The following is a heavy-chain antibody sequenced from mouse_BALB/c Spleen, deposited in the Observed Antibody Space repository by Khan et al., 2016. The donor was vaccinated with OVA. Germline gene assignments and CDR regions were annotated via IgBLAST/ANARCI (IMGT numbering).Heavy chain of an antibody. CDR3: ARHGYGGFAY. CDR2: INPNNGGT. Sequence: VQLKESGPELVKPGASVKIPCKASGYTFTDFIIDWVKQSLGESLEWIGDINPNNGGTIYNQKFKGKATLTVVKSSSTAYMELRSLTSEDTGVYYCARHGYGGFAYWGQGTLGTVSA. CDR1: GYTFTDFI. J-gene: IGHJ3*01. V-gene: IGHV1-18*01. D-gene: IGHD2-2*01.